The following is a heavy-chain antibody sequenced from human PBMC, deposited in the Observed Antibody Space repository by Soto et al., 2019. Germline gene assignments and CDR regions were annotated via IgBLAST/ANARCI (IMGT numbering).Heavy chain of an antibody. J-gene: IGHJ4*02. CDR1: GYTFTGYY. V-gene: IGHV1-2*04. Sequence: QVQLVQSGAEVKKPGASVKVSCKASGYTFTGYYMHWVRQAPGQGLEWMGWINPNSGGTNYAQKLQGWVTMPRDTSISTAYMELSRLRSDDTAVYYCARGGWDCSGGSCDQIDYWGQGTLVTVSS. D-gene: IGHD2-15*01. CDR2: INPNSGGT. CDR3: ARGGWDCSGGSCDQIDY.